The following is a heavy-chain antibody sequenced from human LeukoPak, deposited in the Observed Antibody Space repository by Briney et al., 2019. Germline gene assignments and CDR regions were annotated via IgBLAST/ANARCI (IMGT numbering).Heavy chain of an antibody. Sequence: EGSLRLSCAASGFTFSSYWMHWVRQAPGKGLVWVSRINTDGSTTIYADSVKGRFTISRDSAKNTLYLQMNSLRAEDTAVYYCARHDHLRHLDYWGQGTLVTVSS. CDR2: INTDGSTT. CDR3: ARHDHLRHLDY. D-gene: IGHD3-16*01. V-gene: IGHV3-74*01. CDR1: GFTFSSYW. J-gene: IGHJ4*02.